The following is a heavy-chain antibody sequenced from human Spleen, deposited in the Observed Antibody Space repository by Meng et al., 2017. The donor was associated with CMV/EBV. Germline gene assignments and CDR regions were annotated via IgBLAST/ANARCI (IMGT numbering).Heavy chain of an antibody. D-gene: IGHD3-22*01. Sequence: ASVKVSCKASGYTFTSYGISWVRQAPGQGLEWMGWISAYNGNTNYAQKLQGRVTMTTDTSTSTAYMELRSLRSDDTAVYYCARSNFYDSGGFYYAGGQYDMDVWGQGTTVTVSS. CDR1: GYTFTSYG. CDR3: ARSNFYDSGGFYYAGGQYDMDV. V-gene: IGHV1-18*01. CDR2: ISAYNGNT. J-gene: IGHJ6*02.